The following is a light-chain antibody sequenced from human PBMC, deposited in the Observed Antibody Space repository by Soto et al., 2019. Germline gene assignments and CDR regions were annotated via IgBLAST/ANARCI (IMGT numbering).Light chain of an antibody. CDR3: QQYHSYSPFT. J-gene: IGKJ3*01. CDR2: DAS. CDR1: QSISSW. Sequence: DIQMTQSPSTLSASVGDRVTVTCRASQSISSWLAWYQQKPGKAPKLLIYDASSLENGVPSRFSGSGSGTEFTPTISSPQPGDLPPYDCQQYHSYSPFTFGPGTKVDIK. V-gene: IGKV1-5*01.